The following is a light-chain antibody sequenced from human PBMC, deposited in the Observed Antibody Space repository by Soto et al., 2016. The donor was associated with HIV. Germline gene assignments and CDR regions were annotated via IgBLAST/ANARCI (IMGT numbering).Light chain of an antibody. J-gene: IGKJ1*01. V-gene: IGKV2-24*01. CDR1: HSLLHSDGNVY. CDR3: MQASQFPWT. Sequence: DVVLTQSPLSSVVTLGQPASFSCRSSHSLLHSDGNVYLSWLHQRPGQPPRLLIYKIFNRFSGVPDRFTGSGAGTDFTLKINRVVAEDVGIYYCMQASQFPWTFGQGTRVEIK. CDR2: KIF.